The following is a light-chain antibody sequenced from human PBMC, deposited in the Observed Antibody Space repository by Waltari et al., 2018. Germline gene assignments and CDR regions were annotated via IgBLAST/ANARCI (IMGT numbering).Light chain of an antibody. CDR3: AAWDDSLNGLL. CDR1: SSNIGSNT. J-gene: IGLJ2*01. V-gene: IGLV1-44*01. Sequence: QSVLTQPPSASGTPGQRVTISCSGSSSNIGSNTVNWYQQLPGTAPKLLIYSNTPRPSGVPDRFSGSKSGTSASLAISGLQSEDEADYYCAAWDDSLNGLLFGGGTKLTVL. CDR2: SNT.